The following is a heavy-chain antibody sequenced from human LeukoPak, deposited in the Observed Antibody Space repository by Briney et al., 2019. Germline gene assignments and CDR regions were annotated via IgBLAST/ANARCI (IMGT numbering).Heavy chain of an antibody. CDR2: IKSDGSST. J-gene: IGHJ4*02. V-gene: IGHV3-74*01. CDR3: ASLYN. CDR1: GFTFSSYA. Sequence: GGSLRLSCAASGFTFSSYAMSWVRQAPGKGLVWVSRIKSDGSSTSYAESVKGRFTISRDNAKNTMYLQMNSLRAEDTAVYYCASLYNWGQGTLVTVSS.